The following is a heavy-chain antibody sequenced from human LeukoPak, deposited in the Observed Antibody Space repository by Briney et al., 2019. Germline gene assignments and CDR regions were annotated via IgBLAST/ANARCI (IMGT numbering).Heavy chain of an antibody. CDR1: GGSFSGYY. Sequence: SETLPLTCAVYGGSFSGYYWSWIRQPPGKGLEWIGEINHSGSTNYNPSLKSRVTISVDTSKNQFSLKLSSVTAADTAVYYCARNYYGSENYFDYWGQGTLVSVSS. J-gene: IGHJ4*02. D-gene: IGHD3-10*01. V-gene: IGHV4-34*01. CDR3: ARNYYGSENYFDY. CDR2: INHSGST.